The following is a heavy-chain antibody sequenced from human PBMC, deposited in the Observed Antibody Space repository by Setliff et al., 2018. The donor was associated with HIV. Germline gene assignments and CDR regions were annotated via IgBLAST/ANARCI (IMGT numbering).Heavy chain of an antibody. Sequence: SETLSLTCTVSGGSISTHYWSWIRQPPGKGLEWIGYIYYSGGTNYNPSLKSRVTISVDTSKNHVSLRLSSVTAADTGVYYCARHRDPPGTSWIYYYYYMDLWGEGTTVTVSS. J-gene: IGHJ6*03. V-gene: IGHV4-59*08. CDR1: GGSISTHY. D-gene: IGHD6-13*01. CDR2: IYYSGGT. CDR3: ARHRDPPGTSWIYYYYYMDL.